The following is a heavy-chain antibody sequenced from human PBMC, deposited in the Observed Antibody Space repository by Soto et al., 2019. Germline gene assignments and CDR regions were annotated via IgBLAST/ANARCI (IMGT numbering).Heavy chain of an antibody. Sequence: QVQLVQSGAEVKKPGASVKVSCKASGNTFSSYGINWVRQAPGQGLEWMGWISVYNGNTKYAQKGQGGVTMTTGTSTSTAYLELRSLRSDATAVYYCASGYSRLGWFAPWGQGTLVTVSS. D-gene: IGHD5-12*01. CDR3: ASGYSRLGWFAP. CDR1: GNTFSSYG. CDR2: ISVYNGNT. V-gene: IGHV1-18*01. J-gene: IGHJ5*02.